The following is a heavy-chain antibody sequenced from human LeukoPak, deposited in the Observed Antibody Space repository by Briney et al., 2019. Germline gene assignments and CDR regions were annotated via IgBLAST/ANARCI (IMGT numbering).Heavy chain of an antibody. D-gene: IGHD3-9*01. Sequence: GGSLRLSCAASGFTFSSYSMNWVRQAPGKGLEWVSSISSSSSYIYYADSVKGRFTISRDNAKNSLYLQMNSLRVEDTAVYYCARGSGQLRYFDWLTPYYYYYMDVWGKGTTVTVSS. V-gene: IGHV3-21*01. CDR2: ISSSSSYI. CDR3: ARGSGQLRYFDWLTPYYYYYMDV. CDR1: GFTFSSYS. J-gene: IGHJ6*03.